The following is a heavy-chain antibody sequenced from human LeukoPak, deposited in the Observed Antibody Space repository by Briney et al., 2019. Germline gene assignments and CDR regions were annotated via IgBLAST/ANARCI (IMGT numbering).Heavy chain of an antibody. Sequence: ASVKVSCKASGYTFTSYGISWVRQAPGQGLEWMGWISAYNGNANYAQKLQGRVTMTTDTSTSTAYMELRSLRSDDTAVYYCARKSKVAGIVAYYFDYWGQGTLVTVSS. J-gene: IGHJ4*02. CDR1: GYTFTSYG. CDR3: ARKSKVAGIVAYYFDY. CDR2: ISAYNGNA. D-gene: IGHD6-19*01. V-gene: IGHV1-18*01.